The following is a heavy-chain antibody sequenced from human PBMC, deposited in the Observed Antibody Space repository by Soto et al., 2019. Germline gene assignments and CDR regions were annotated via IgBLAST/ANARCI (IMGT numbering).Heavy chain of an antibody. CDR2: IGVYSGNK. V-gene: IGHV1-18*01. CDR3: GRDSTGNDCYPGGRFDP. CDR1: GYTFSDYG. J-gene: IGHJ5*02. D-gene: IGHD2-21*02. Sequence: QVQLVQSGSEVKKPGASVKVSCKASGYTFSDYGIIWVRQAPGQGVVWIGWIGVYSGNKGYAQSLQGRVILTTDTPTSTAYMELRRLRSEDTAVYCCGRDSTGNDCYPGGRFDPWRQGTLVTVSS.